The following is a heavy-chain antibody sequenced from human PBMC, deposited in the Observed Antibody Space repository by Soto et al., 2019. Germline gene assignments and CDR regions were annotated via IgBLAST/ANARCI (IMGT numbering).Heavy chain of an antibody. CDR3: ARDRPLRYFDWPHPFDP. V-gene: IGHV1-69*13. CDR1: GGTFSSYA. D-gene: IGHD3-9*01. CDR2: IIPIFGTA. J-gene: IGHJ5*02. Sequence: ASVKVSCKASGGTFSSYAISWVRQAPGQGLEWMGGIIPIFGTANYAQKFQGRVTITADESTSTAYMELSSLRSEDTAVYYCARDRPLRYFDWPHPFDPWGQGTLVTVSS.